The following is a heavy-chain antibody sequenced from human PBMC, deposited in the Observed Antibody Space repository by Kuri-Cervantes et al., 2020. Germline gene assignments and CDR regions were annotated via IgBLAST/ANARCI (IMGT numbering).Heavy chain of an antibody. CDR2: ISYDGSNK. J-gene: IGHJ6*03. CDR1: RFTFSDYA. V-gene: IGHV3-30-3*01. D-gene: IGHD2-15*01. CDR3: VRDGGNCSGGSCYQGFYYYFYMGV. Sequence: GGSLRLSCAASRFTFSDYAMHWVRQAPGKGLDWVALISYDGSNKYYADSVRGRFTISRDNSKSTLYLQMNSLRAEDTAVYYCVRDGGNCSGGSCYQGFYYYFYMGVWGKGTTVTVSS.